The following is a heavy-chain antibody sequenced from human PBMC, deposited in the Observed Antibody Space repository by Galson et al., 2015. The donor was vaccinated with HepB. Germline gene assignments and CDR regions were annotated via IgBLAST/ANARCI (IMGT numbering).Heavy chain of an antibody. CDR1: GYTFTDYY. Sequence: VKVSCKVSGYTFTDYYMHWVQQAPGKGLEWMGLVDPEDGETIYAEKFQGRVTITADTSTDTAYMELSSLGSEDTAVYYWATDWENMITFGGAWGQGTMVTVSS. CDR2: VDPEDGET. D-gene: IGHD3-16*01. J-gene: IGHJ3*01. CDR3: ATDWENMITFGGA. V-gene: IGHV1-69-2*01.